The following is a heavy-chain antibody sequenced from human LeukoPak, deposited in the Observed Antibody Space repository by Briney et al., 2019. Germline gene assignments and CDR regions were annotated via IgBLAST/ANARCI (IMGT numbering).Heavy chain of an antibody. CDR2: IIPIFGTA. V-gene: IGHV1-69*01. D-gene: IGHD1-1*01. Sequence: SVKVSCKASGVTFSSYAISWVRQAPGQGLEWMGGIIPIFGTANYAQKFQGRVTITADESTSTAYMELSSLRSEDTAVYYCARVSPPVAPNDEIDDYWGQGTLVTVSS. J-gene: IGHJ4*02. CDR1: GVTFSSYA. CDR3: ARVSPPVAPNDEIDDY.